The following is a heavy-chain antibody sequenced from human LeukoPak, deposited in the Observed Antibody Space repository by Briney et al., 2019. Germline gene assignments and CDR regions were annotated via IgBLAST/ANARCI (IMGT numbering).Heavy chain of an antibody. CDR3: ARGAKQQLALNWFDP. V-gene: IGHV1-69*04. CDR2: IIPILGIA. J-gene: IGHJ5*02. D-gene: IGHD6-13*01. Sequence: SVKVSCKASGGTFSSYAISWVRQAPGQGLEWRGRIIPILGIANYAQKFQGRVTITADKSTSTAYMELSSLRSEDTAVYYCARGAKQQLALNWFDPWGQGTLVTVSS. CDR1: GGTFSSYA.